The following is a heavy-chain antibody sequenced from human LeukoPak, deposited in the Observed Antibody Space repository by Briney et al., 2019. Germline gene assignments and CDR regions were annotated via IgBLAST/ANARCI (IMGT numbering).Heavy chain of an antibody. CDR3: ARDFSSEFDY. Sequence: PSETLSLTCAVYGGSFSGYYWSWIRQPPGKELEWIGEINHSGSTNYNPSLKSRVTISVDTSKNQFSLKLSSVTAADTAVYYCARDFSSEFDYWGQGTLVTVSS. V-gene: IGHV4-34*01. CDR1: GGSFSGYY. CDR2: INHSGST. D-gene: IGHD3-10*01. J-gene: IGHJ4*02.